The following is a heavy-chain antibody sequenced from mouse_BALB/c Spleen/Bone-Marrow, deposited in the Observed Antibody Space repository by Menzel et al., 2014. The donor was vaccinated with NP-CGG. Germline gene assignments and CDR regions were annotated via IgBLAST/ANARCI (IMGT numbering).Heavy chain of an antibody. CDR3: AMTARGGFAY. J-gene: IGHJ3*01. CDR1: GYTFTSYD. V-gene: IGHV1S56*01. D-gene: IGHD3-2*01. Sequence: QVQLQQPGPELVKPGALVKISCKASGYTFTSYDINWVKQRPGQGLEWIGWIYPGDGSTKYNEKFKGKATLTADKSSSTAYMQVSSLTSEYSAVYFCAMTARGGFAYWGQGTLVTVSA. CDR2: IYPGDGST.